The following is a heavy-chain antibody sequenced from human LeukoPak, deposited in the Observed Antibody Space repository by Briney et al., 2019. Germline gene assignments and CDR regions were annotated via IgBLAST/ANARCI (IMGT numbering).Heavy chain of an antibody. D-gene: IGHD3-22*01. CDR1: GDSISSGDYY. J-gene: IGHJ3*02. Sequence: PSETLSLTCTVSGDSISSGDYYWSWIRQPAGKGLEWIGRISSSGSTNYNPSLKSRITISVDTSKNQFSLKLSSVTAADTAVYFCARGPYSYDSSGAFDIWGQGTMVTVSS. CDR3: ARGPYSYDSSGAFDI. V-gene: IGHV4-61*02. CDR2: ISSSGST.